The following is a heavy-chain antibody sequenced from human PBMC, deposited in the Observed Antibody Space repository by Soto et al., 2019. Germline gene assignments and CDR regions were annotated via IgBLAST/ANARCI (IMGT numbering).Heavy chain of an antibody. CDR3: ARHKGGEYSYGFIDY. D-gene: IGHD5-18*01. J-gene: IGHJ4*02. CDR1: GYSFTSYW. Sequence: GESLKISCKGSGYSFTSYWIGWVRQMPGKGLEWMGIIYPGDSDTRYSPSFQGQVTISADKSISTAYLQWSSLKASDTAMYYCARHKGGEYSYGFIDYWGQGTLVTVSS. CDR2: IYPGDSDT. V-gene: IGHV5-51*01.